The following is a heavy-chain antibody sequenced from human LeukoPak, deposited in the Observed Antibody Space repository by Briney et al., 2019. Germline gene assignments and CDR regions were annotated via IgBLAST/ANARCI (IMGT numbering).Heavy chain of an antibody. CDR3: ARVSLGYCSGGSCYSDWFDP. V-gene: IGHV1-8*01. J-gene: IGHJ5*02. CDR1: VYTFTSYD. D-gene: IGHD2-15*01. Sequence: GASVKVSCKASVYTFTSYDINWVRQATGQGFEWMGWMNPNSGNTGYAQKFQGRVTMTRNTSISTAYMELSSLRSEDTAVYYCARVSLGYCSGGSCYSDWFDPWGQGTLVTVSS. CDR2: MNPNSGNT.